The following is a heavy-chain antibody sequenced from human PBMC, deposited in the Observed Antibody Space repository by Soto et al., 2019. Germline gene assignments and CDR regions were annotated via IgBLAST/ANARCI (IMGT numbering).Heavy chain of an antibody. CDR3: AGEPPRYCAGSKCLYYFDH. CDR1: GGSVDSGGYY. Sequence: SETLSLTCTVSGGSVDSGGYYWNWIRQYPGKGLEWLGYIYYRGSTYYTPSLKSRLTISLDTSKNQFSLRLTPVTAVDTAVYYSAGEPPRYCAGSKCLYYFDHRGQGALGTVCS. V-gene: IGHV4-31*03. J-gene: IGHJ4*02. D-gene: IGHD2-8*02. CDR2: IYYRGST.